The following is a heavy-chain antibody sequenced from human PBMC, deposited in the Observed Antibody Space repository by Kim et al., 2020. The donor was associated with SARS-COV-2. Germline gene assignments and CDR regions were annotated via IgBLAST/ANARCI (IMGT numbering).Heavy chain of an antibody. V-gene: IGHV1-2*06. CDR2: INPHSGGT. CDR3: ARAGYNYNQYVDY. Sequence: ASVKVSCKASGYTFTGYYIHWVRQAPGQGLEWMGRINPHSGGTSYAQKFQGRVTLTRDTSISIAYMELSTLKFDDTAVYYCARAGYNYNQYVDYWGQGTLVTVSS. D-gene: IGHD5-18*01. CDR1: GYTFTGYY. J-gene: IGHJ4*02.